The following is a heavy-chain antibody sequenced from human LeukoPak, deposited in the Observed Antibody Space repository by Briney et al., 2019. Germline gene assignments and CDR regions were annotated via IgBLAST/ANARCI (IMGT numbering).Heavy chain of an antibody. J-gene: IGHJ4*02. CDR1: GLSLSNYP. D-gene: IGHD1-26*01. V-gene: IGHV3-30*07. CDR3: ARGVVGIIPIDH. Sequence: GGSLRLSCEASGLSLSNYPMHWVRQAPGKGLEWITLITYDGAFDGGKTYYADSVKGRFTISRDNSKNAFYLQMINLRADDTAVYYCARGVVGIIPIDHWGQGTLVTVSS. CDR2: ITYDGAFDGGKT.